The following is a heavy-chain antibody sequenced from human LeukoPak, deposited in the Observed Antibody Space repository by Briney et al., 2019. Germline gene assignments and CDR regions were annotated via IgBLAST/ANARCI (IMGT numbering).Heavy chain of an antibody. CDR1: GITLSNDG. D-gene: IGHD3-10*01. J-gene: IGHJ4*02. Sequence: GGSLRLSCAVSGITLSNDGTSWVRQAPGKGLEWVAGIRDGGGRTNYADSVKGRFTISRDNPKNPLYLQMNSLRDEDTAVYFCAKRGVVIRVFLVGFHKEAYYFDSWGQGALVTVSS. CDR2: IRDGGGRT. V-gene: IGHV3-23*01. CDR3: AKRGVVIRVFLVGFHKEAYYFDS.